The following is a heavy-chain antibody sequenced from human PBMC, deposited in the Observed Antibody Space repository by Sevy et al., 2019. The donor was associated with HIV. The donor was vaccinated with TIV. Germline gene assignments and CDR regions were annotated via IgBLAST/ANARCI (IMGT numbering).Heavy chain of an antibody. CDR1: GGSIGSSLYY. CDR3: ARSEASNIVARPLYFFDY. CDR2: IYYTGYT. Sequence: SETLSLTCSVSGGSIGSSLYYWGWIRQPPGKGLEWIGSIYYTGYTSYNSSLRSRVTISVDSSKNQFSLRLSSVTAADTAIYFCARSEASNIVARPLYFFDYWGQGALVTVSS. J-gene: IGHJ4*02. V-gene: IGHV4-39*01. D-gene: IGHD5-12*01.